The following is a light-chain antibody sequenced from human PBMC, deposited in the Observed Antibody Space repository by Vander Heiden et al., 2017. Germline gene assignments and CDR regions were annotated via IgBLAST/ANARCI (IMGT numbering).Light chain of an antibody. V-gene: IGKV3-20*01. CDR2: GAS. J-gene: IGKJ4*01. CDR3: QQYGSSPRVT. CDR1: QSVSSSY. Sequence: IVLTQSPGTLSLSPGERATLSCRASQSVSSSYLAWYQQKPGQAPRLLIYGASSRATGIPDRFSGSGSGTDFTLTISRLEPEDFAVYDCQQYGSSPRVTFGGGTKVEIK.